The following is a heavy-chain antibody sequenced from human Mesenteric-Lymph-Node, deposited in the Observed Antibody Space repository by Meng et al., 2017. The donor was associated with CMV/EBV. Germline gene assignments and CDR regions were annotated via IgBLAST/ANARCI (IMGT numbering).Heavy chain of an antibody. J-gene: IGHJ6*02. CDR1: GGSISSSSYY. V-gene: IGHV4-39*07. CDR2: IYYSGST. Sequence: SETLSLTCTVSGGSISSSSYYWDWIRQPPGKGLEWIGSIYYSGSTYYNPSLKSRVTILVDTSKNRFSLKLSSVTAADTAVYYCAREGEYSSSWYGNYYYYYGMDVWGQGTTVTVSS. CDR3: AREGEYSSSWYGNYYYYYGMDV. D-gene: IGHD6-13*01.